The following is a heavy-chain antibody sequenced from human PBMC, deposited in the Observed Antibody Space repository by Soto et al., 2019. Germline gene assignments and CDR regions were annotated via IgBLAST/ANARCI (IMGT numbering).Heavy chain of an antibody. CDR2: INHSGST. V-gene: IGHV4-39*07. D-gene: IGHD1-1*01. Sequence: PSETLSLTCTVSGGSISSSSYYWGWIRQPPGKGLEWIGDINHSGSTNYNPSLKSRVTISVDTSKNQFSLKLSSVTAADTAVYYCATERGYMDVWGKGTTVTVSS. J-gene: IGHJ6*03. CDR1: GGSISSSSYY. CDR3: ATERGYMDV.